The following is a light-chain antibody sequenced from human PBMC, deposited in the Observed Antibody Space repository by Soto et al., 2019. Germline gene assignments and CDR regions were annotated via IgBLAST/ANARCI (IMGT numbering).Light chain of an antibody. Sequence: DIKMTQSPSSVSASVGDSVTITCRASQGIGTWLAWYQQKPGQAPKLLIYGASRLQSGVPSRFSGSESGTDFTLTITSLQPEYFSTYYCHQPDSLFTFGPGTKVDIK. J-gene: IGKJ3*01. CDR3: HQPDSLFT. V-gene: IGKV1-12*01. CDR2: GAS. CDR1: QGIGTW.